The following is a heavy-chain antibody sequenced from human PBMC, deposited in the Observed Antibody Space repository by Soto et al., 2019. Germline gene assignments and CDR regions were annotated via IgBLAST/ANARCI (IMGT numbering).Heavy chain of an antibody. CDR3: ARTVPPISGDVLNY. CDR1: RFTFSTYW. D-gene: IGHD5-12*01. J-gene: IGHJ4*02. Sequence: EVQLVESGGGLVQPGGSLRLSCAASRFTFSTYWMTWVRQAPGKGLEWVANIKQDGSEKYYVDSVKGRFTISRDNVENSLYLQMSSVRADVTALYYCARTVPPISGDVLNYWGQGTLVTVSS. CDR2: IKQDGSEK. V-gene: IGHV3-7*01.